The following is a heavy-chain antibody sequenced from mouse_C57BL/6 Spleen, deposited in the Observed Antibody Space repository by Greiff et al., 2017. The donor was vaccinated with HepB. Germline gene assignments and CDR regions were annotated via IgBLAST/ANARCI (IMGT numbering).Heavy chain of an antibody. Sequence: QVQLQQPGAELVMPGASVKLSCKASGYTFTSYWMHWVKQRPGQGLEWIGEIDPSDSYTNYNQKFKGKSTLTVDKSSSTAYMQLSSLTSEDSAVYYCARRRDLYPLPWYFDVWGTGTTVTVSS. CDR3: ARRRDLYPLPWYFDV. D-gene: IGHD3-3*01. V-gene: IGHV1-69*01. CDR2: IDPSDSYT. CDR1: GYTFTSYW. J-gene: IGHJ1*03.